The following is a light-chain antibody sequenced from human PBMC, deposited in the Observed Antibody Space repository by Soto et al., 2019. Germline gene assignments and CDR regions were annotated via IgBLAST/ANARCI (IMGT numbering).Light chain of an antibody. CDR2: DNN. CDR3: QSYDSSLSGSYV. V-gene: IGLV1-40*01. Sequence: QSVLTQPPSVSGAPGERVTISCTGSSSNIGAGYDVHWYQQLPGTAPKLLIYDNNSRPSGVPDRFSVSKSDASASLAITGLQAEDEADYYCQSYDSSLSGSYVFGTGTKRTVL. CDR1: SSNIGAGYD. J-gene: IGLJ1*01.